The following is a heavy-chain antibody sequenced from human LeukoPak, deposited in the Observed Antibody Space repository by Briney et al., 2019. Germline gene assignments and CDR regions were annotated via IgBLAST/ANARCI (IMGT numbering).Heavy chain of an antibody. CDR2: IYSGGST. Sequence: PGGSLRLSCAASGFTVSTKYVSWVRQAPGKGLEWVSVIYSGGSTYYADSVKGRFTISRDNSKNTLYLQMNSLRAEDTAVYYCARVVVVAATTLTYFDYWGQGTLVTVSS. V-gene: IGHV3-53*01. J-gene: IGHJ4*02. D-gene: IGHD2-15*01. CDR3: ARVVVVAATTLTYFDY. CDR1: GFTVSTKY.